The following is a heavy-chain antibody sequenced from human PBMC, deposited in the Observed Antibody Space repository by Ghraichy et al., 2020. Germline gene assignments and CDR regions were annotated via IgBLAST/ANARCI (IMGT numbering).Heavy chain of an antibody. CDR1: GFTVSSNY. Sequence: GGSLRLSCAASGFTVSSNYMSWVRQAPGKGLEWVSVIYSGGSTYYADSVKGRFTISRHNSKNTLYLQMNSLRAEDTAVYYCARAYYYDSSGYPAVGAFDIWGQGTMVTVSS. V-gene: IGHV3-53*04. D-gene: IGHD3-22*01. CDR2: IYSGGST. J-gene: IGHJ3*02. CDR3: ARAYYYDSSGYPAVGAFDI.